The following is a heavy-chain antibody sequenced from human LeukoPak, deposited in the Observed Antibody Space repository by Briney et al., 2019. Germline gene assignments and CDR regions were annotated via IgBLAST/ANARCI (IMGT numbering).Heavy chain of an antibody. Sequence: AGGSLRLSCAASGFTFSSYAMSWVRQAPGKGLEWVSAISGSGGSTYYADSVKGRFTISRDNSKNTLYLQMNSLRAEDTAVYYCAKVEKVAGSYYFDYWGQGTLVTVSS. D-gene: IGHD6-19*01. V-gene: IGHV3-23*01. J-gene: IGHJ4*02. CDR2: ISGSGGST. CDR1: GFTFSSYA. CDR3: AKVEKVAGSYYFDY.